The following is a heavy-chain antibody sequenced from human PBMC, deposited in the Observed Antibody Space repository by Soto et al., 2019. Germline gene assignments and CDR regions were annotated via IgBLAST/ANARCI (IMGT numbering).Heavy chain of an antibody. CDR2: IVPILGIP. V-gene: IGHV1-69*01. CDR1: GGTFSGYV. CDR3: ARGGFYEILTGSYPIDAFHL. Sequence: QVQLVQSGAEVQKPGSSVKVSCRASGGTFSGYVITWVRQAPGHGLEWMGEIVPILGIPSYAQTFHGRVTIKADESTSTVYVELSNLRSEDSAVYYCARGGFYEILTGSYPIDAFHLWGQGTMVTVSS. J-gene: IGHJ3*01. D-gene: IGHD3-9*01.